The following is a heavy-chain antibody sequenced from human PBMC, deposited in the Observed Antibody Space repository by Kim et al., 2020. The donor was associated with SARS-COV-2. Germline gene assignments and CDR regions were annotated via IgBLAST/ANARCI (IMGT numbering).Heavy chain of an antibody. Sequence: GGSLRLSCTASGFIFSHHGMHWVRQAPGRGLQWLALISYNGRFIQYEDSVNGRFTITRDNSKGTLYLQMNSLRPEDTSVYYCAKNYGALDSGNWFDSWGQGALVTVSS. CDR2: ISYNGRFI. CDR1: GFIFSHHG. J-gene: IGHJ5*01. V-gene: IGHV3-30*18. CDR3: AKNYGALDSGNWFDS. D-gene: IGHD1-7*01.